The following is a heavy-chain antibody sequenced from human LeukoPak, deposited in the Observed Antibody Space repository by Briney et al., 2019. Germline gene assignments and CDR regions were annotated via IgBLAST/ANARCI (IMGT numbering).Heavy chain of an antibody. D-gene: IGHD4-23*01. Sequence: GGSLRLSCAASGFTFSNYAMTWVRQAPGRGLEWVSVISNNGDRTYYADTAKGRFTISRDNSKNTLYLQMNSLRAEDTAVYYCARDYGNYGGTFDYWGQGTLVTVSS. CDR1: GFTFSNYA. CDR2: ISNNGDRT. V-gene: IGHV3-23*01. J-gene: IGHJ4*02. CDR3: ARDYGNYGGTFDY.